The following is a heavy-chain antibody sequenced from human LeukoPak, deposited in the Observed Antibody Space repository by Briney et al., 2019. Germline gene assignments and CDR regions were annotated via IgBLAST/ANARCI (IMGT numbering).Heavy chain of an antibody. Sequence: GASVKVSCKASGYTFTGYYMHWVRQAPGQGLEWMGWINPNSGDTNYAQKFQGRVTMTRDTSISTAYMELSRLRSDDTAVYYCARESVGYDSSGYLDYWGQGTLVTVSS. CDR3: ARESVGYDSSGYLDY. J-gene: IGHJ4*02. V-gene: IGHV1-2*02. CDR1: GYTFTGYY. CDR2: INPNSGDT. D-gene: IGHD3-22*01.